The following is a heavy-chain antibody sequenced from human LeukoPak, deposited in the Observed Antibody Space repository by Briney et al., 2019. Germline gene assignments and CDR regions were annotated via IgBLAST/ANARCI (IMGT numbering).Heavy chain of an antibody. Sequence: GVTLSLSCAVSGLTFSTYWMSWVRKAPGKGPVWVSRISPDGRDTIYADSVKGRFTMSRDNDKNTLYLQLSSLRAEDTAVFYGVNGGAGKGCIDYWGQGTLVTVSS. CDR1: GLTFSTYW. V-gene: IGHV3-74*01. J-gene: IGHJ4*02. D-gene: IGHD6-13*01. CDR2: ISPDGRDT. CDR3: VNGGAGKGCIDY.